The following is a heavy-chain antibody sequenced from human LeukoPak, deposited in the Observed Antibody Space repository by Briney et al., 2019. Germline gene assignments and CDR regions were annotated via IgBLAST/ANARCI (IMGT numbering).Heavy chain of an antibody. CDR2: IDWSGDAT. V-gene: IGHV3-20*04. Sequence: GGSLRLSCVASTLTSCDYGMSWVRQAPGKGLEWVSGIDWSGDATSYSDSVKGRFTISRDNAKNSLYLQMTSLRAEDTAVYYCARDLSASWYSLGYWGQGTLVTVSS. CDR3: ARDLSASWYSLGY. J-gene: IGHJ4*02. CDR1: TLTSCDYG. D-gene: IGHD6-13*01.